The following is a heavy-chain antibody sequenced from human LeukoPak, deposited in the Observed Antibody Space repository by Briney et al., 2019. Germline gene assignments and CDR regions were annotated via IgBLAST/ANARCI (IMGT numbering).Heavy chain of an antibody. CDR2: IYYSGGT. Sequence: PSETLSLPCTVSGGSISSSRYYWGWIRQPPGKGLEWIGSIYYSGGTYYNPSLKSRVTISVDTSKNQFALKLSPVTAADTAVYYCARHNGIAVAFFDYWGQGTLVTVSS. CDR3: ARHNGIAVAFFDY. D-gene: IGHD6-19*01. J-gene: IGHJ4*02. V-gene: IGHV4-39*01. CDR1: GGSISSSRYY.